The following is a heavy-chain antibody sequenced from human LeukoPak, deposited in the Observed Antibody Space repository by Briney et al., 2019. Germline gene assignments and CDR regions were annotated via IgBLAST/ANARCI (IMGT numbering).Heavy chain of an antibody. CDR1: GGSFSGYY. J-gene: IGHJ5*02. V-gene: IGHV4-34*01. CDR3: ARTIVVVPAAATWFAP. CDR2: INHSGST. D-gene: IGHD2-2*01. Sequence: SETLSLTCAVYGGSFSGYYWSWIRQPPGKGLEWIGEINHSGSTNYNPAFKSRVTISVDTSNNHFFLKLSSVTAADTAVYYRARTIVVVPAAATWFAPGGKETWFTVSS.